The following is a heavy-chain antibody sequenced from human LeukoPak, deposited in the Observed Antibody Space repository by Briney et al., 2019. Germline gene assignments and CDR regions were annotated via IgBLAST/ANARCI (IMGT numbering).Heavy chain of an antibody. CDR2: IRSKAYGGTT. CDR1: GFTFGDYA. Sequence: PGGSLRLSCTASGFTFGDYAMSWVRQAPGKGLEWVGFIRSKAYGGTTEYAASVKGRFTIPRDDSKSIAYLQMNSLKTEDTAVYYCTTVTDYGDLPGWFDPWGQGTLVTVSS. D-gene: IGHD4-17*01. CDR3: TTVTDYGDLPGWFDP. V-gene: IGHV3-49*04. J-gene: IGHJ5*02.